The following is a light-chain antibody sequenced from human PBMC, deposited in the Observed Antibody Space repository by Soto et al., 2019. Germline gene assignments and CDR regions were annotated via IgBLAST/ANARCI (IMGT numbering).Light chain of an antibody. CDR2: DAS. J-gene: IGKJ4*01. CDR1: QDISNY. CDR3: QGYDNLPLT. Sequence: DIQMTQSPSSLSASVGDRVTITCQASQDISNYLNWYQQKPGKAPKLLIYDASNLETGVPSRFKGSECGTSNTSTNSSLQPNDITTYYFQGYDNLPLTFGGGTKVEIK. V-gene: IGKV1-33*01.